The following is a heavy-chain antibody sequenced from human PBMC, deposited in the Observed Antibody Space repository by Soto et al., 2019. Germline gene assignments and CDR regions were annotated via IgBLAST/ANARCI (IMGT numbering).Heavy chain of an antibody. CDR1: GGSVSSGSYY. D-gene: IGHD2-15*01. J-gene: IGHJ5*02. CDR3: ARDFRGYCSGGSCYSGWFDP. CDR2: IYYSGST. Sequence: QVQLQESGPGLVKPSETLSLTCTVSGGSVSSGSYYWSWIRQPPGKGLEWIGYIYYSGSTNYNPPLKSRVTISVDTSKNQFSLKLSSVTAADTAVYYCARDFRGYCSGGSCYSGWFDPWGQGTLVTVSS. V-gene: IGHV4-61*01.